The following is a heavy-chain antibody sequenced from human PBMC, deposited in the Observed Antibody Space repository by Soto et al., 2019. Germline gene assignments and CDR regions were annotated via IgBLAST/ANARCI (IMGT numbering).Heavy chain of an antibody. CDR1: GFTFSNYW. V-gene: IGHV3-7*01. Sequence: EVHLVESGGGLVQPGGSLRLSCAASGFTFSNYWMTWVRQAPGKGLEWVAIINPDGSEKYYVDSVKGRFTISRDNVKNSLYLQMNSLRAEDTALYYCVRARIDLWGRGTLVTVSS. CDR3: VRARIDL. CDR2: INPDGSEK. J-gene: IGHJ2*01.